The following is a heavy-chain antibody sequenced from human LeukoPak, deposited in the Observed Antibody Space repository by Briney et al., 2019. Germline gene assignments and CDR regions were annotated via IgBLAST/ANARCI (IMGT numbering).Heavy chain of an antibody. D-gene: IGHD3-3*01. CDR3: AKEGWRITRFFDI. V-gene: IGHV3-30*18. Sequence: GGSLRLSCAASGFTFSSYGMHWVRQAPGKGLEWVAVISYDGSNKYYADSVKGRFTISRDNSKNTLYLQMNSLRAEDTAVYYCAKEGWRITRFFDIWGQGTMVTVPS. J-gene: IGHJ3*02. CDR1: GFTFSSYG. CDR2: ISYDGSNK.